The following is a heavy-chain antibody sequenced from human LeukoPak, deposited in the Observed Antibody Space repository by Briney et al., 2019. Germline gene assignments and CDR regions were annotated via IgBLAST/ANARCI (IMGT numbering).Heavy chain of an antibody. CDR1: GYTFTTYG. Sequence: ASVEDSCKASGYTFTTYGISWVRQAPGQGLEWMGWISAYNGNTNYAQKLQGRVTMTTDTSTSTAYMELRSLRSDDTAVYYCARDYSSGWPNFDYWGQGTLVTVSS. CDR3: ARDYSSGWPNFDY. V-gene: IGHV1-18*01. J-gene: IGHJ4*02. CDR2: ISAYNGNT. D-gene: IGHD6-19*01.